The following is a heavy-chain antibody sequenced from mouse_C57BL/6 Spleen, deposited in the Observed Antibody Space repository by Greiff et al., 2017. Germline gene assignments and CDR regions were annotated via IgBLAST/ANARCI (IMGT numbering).Heavy chain of an antibody. D-gene: IGHD1-1*01. V-gene: IGHV1-55*01. CDR2: IYPGSGST. J-gene: IGHJ2*01. Sequence: QVQLQQPGAELVKPGASVKMSCKASGYTFTSYWITWVKQRPGQGLEWIGDIYPGSGSTNYNEKFKSKSTLTVDKSSSTAYMQRSSLTSEDSAVYYCARKDYGSREFDFDYWGQGTTRTVSS. CDR3: ARKDYGSREFDFDY. CDR1: GYTFTSYW.